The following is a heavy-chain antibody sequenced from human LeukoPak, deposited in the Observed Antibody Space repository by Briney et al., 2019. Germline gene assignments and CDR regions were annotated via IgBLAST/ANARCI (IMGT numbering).Heavy chain of an antibody. CDR3: ARLVLGAFKRIDY. Sequence: SETLSLTCTVSGGSISSSSYYWGWIRQPPGKGLEWIGSIYYSGSTYYNPSLKSRVTISVDTSKNQFSLKLSSVTAADTAVYYCARLVLGAFKRIDYWGQGTLVTVSS. CDR2: IYYSGST. D-gene: IGHD3-16*01. V-gene: IGHV4-39*01. J-gene: IGHJ4*02. CDR1: GGSISSSSYY.